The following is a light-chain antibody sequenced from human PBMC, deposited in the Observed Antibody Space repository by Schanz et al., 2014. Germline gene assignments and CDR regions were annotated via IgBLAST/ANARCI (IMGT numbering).Light chain of an antibody. CDR3: QQYLTYPLT. V-gene: IGKV1-5*01. Sequence: IEMTQSPSTLSASLGSSVTITCRASESITRWLAWYQQKPGAAPKVLIYDASSLASGVPSRFSGSGSGTYLPLTISSLQTDDSETYHCQQYLTYPLTFGGGTKVEIK. CDR2: DAS. J-gene: IGKJ4*01. CDR1: ESITRW.